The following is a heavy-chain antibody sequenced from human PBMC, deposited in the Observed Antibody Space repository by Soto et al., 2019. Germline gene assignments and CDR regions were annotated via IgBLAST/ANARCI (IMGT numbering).Heavy chain of an antibody. D-gene: IGHD4-17*01. J-gene: IGHJ6*02. Sequence: GASVKVSCKASGYTFTSYGISWVRQAPGQGLEWMGWISAYNGNTNYAQKLQGRVTMTTDTSTSTAYMELRSLSSDDTAVYYCARGDYGDYLFSYYYYGMDVWGQGTTVTVSS. V-gene: IGHV1-18*01. CDR1: GYTFTSYG. CDR2: ISAYNGNT. CDR3: ARGDYGDYLFSYYYYGMDV.